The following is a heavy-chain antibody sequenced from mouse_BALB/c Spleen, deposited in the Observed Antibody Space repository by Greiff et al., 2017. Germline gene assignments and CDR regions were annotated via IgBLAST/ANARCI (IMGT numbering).Heavy chain of an antibody. D-gene: IGHD1-1*01. J-gene: IGHJ3*01. V-gene: IGHV2-2*02. Sequence: QVQLKQSGPGLVQPSQSLSITCTVSGFSLTSYGVHWVRQSPGKGLEWLGVIWSGGSTDYNAAFISRLSISKDNSKSQVFFKMNSLQANDTAIYYCARVYYGSSSFAYWGQGTLVTVSA. CDR3: ARVYYGSSSFAY. CDR2: IWSGGST. CDR1: GFSLTSYG.